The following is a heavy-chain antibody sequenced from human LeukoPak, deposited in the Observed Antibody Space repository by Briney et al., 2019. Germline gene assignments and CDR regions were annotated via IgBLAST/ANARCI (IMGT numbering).Heavy chain of an antibody. CDR3: ARQRDIVVVPAAERYYYYGMDV. Sequence: GESLKISCKGSGYSFTSYWIGWVRQMPGKGLEWMGIIYPGDSDTRYSPSFQGQVTISADKSISTAYLQWSSLKASATAMYYCARQRDIVVVPAAERYYYYGMDVWGQGTTVTVSS. J-gene: IGHJ6*02. V-gene: IGHV5-51*01. CDR2: IYPGDSDT. CDR1: GYSFTSYW. D-gene: IGHD2-2*01.